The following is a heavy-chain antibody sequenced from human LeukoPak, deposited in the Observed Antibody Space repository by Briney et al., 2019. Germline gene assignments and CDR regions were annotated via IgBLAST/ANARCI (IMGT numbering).Heavy chain of an antibody. CDR3: TTHLLVLVDYAFDI. V-gene: IGHV1-18*01. D-gene: IGHD3-3*02. J-gene: IGHJ3*02. CDR2: ISAYNGNT. CDR1: GYTFTSYG. Sequence: GASVKVSCKASGYTFTSYGISWVRQAPGQGLEWMGWISAYNGNTNYAQKLQGRVTMTTDTSTSTAYMELRSLRSDDTAVYYCTTHLLVLVDYAFDIWGQGTMVTVSS.